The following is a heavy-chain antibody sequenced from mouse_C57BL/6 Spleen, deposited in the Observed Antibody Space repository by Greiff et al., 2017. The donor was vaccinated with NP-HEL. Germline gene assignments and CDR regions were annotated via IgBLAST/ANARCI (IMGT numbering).Heavy chain of an antibody. J-gene: IGHJ3*01. D-gene: IGHD1-1*01. Sequence: QVQLKESGAELVKPGASVKMSCKASGYTFTTYPIEWMKQNHGKSLEWIGNFHPYNDDTKYNEKFKGKATLTVEKSSSTVYLELSRLTSDDSAVYYCARSYYYGSSQGLFAYWGQGTLVTVSA. CDR3: ARSYYYGSSQGLFAY. CDR2: FHPYNDDT. CDR1: GYTFTTYP. V-gene: IGHV1-47*01.